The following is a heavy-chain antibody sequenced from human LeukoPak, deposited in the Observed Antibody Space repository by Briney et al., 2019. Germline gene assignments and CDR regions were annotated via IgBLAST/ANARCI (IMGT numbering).Heavy chain of an antibody. CDR2: ISWNSDII. CDR1: GFTFDDYA. V-gene: IGHV3-9*01. D-gene: IGHD2-15*01. J-gene: IGHJ6*02. Sequence: GRSLRLSCAASGFTFDDYAMHWVRQAPGKGLEWVSGISWNSDIIGYADSVKGRFTISRDSAKNSLYLQMNSLRPEDTAFYYCAKDIRSIVVPPAAMDVWGQGTTVTVSS. CDR3: AKDIRSIVVPPAAMDV.